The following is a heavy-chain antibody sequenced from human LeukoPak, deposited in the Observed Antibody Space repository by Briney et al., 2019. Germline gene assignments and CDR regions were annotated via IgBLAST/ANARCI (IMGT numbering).Heavy chain of an antibody. D-gene: IGHD6-13*01. CDR1: GGSISSGSYY. V-gene: IGHV4-61*02. Sequence: PSQTLSLTCTVSGGSISSGSYYWSWIRQPAGKGLEWIGRIYTSGSTNYNPSLKSRVTISVDTSKNQFSLKLSSATAADTAVYYCARGRAAAGIPFDYWGQGTLVTVSS. J-gene: IGHJ4*02. CDR2: IYTSGST. CDR3: ARGRAAAGIPFDY.